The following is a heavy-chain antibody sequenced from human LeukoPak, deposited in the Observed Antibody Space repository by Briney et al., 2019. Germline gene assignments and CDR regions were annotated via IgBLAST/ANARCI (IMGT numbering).Heavy chain of an antibody. CDR3: AKGGEVGASSLPCDY. Sequence: GGSLRLSCAASGFTFSSYGMHWVRQAPGKGLEWVAFIRYDGSNKYYADSVKGRFTISRDNSKNTLYLQMNSLRAEDTAVYYCAKGGEVGASSLPCDYWGQGTLVTVSS. D-gene: IGHD1-26*01. J-gene: IGHJ4*02. CDR2: IRYDGSNK. CDR1: GFTFSSYG. V-gene: IGHV3-30*02.